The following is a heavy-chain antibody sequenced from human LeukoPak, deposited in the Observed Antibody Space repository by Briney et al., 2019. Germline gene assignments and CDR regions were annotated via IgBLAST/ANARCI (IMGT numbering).Heavy chain of an antibody. CDR3: AREGNDILTGYY. CDR2: ISAYNGNT. J-gene: IGHJ4*02. V-gene: IGHV1-18*01. D-gene: IGHD3-9*01. Sequence: ASVKVSCKASGYTFTSYGISWMRQAPGQGLEWMGWISAYNGNTNYAQKLQGRVTMTTDTSTSTAYMELSSLRSEDTAVYYCAREGNDILTGYYWGQGTLVTVSS. CDR1: GYTFTSYG.